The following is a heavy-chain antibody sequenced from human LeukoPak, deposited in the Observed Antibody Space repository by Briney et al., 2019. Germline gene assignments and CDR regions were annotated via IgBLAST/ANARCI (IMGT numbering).Heavy chain of an antibody. D-gene: IGHD3-10*01. J-gene: IGHJ4*02. V-gene: IGHV3-23*01. Sequence: PGGSLRLSCEASGFTFRTYTMNWVRRTPGKGLEWVSTVGASGGDTYYADSVRGRFTISRDNSKNALYMQMNSLRAEDTAVYYCAKDLALWFGEFIDYWGQGTLVTVSS. CDR3: AKDLALWFGEFIDY. CDR1: GFTFRTYT. CDR2: VGASGGDT.